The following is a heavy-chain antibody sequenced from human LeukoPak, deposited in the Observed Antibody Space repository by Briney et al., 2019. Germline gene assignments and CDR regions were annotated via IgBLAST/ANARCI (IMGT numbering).Heavy chain of an antibody. CDR2: ISYDGSNK. D-gene: IGHD2-2*01. CDR1: GFTFSSYA. Sequence: GGSLRLSCAASGFTFSSYAMHWVRQAPGKGLEWVAVISYDGSNKYYADSVKGRFTISRDNSKNTLYLQMNSLRAEDTAVYYCARAAVVVPAAFDAFDIWGQGTMVTVSS. J-gene: IGHJ3*02. V-gene: IGHV3-30*04. CDR3: ARAAVVVPAAFDAFDI.